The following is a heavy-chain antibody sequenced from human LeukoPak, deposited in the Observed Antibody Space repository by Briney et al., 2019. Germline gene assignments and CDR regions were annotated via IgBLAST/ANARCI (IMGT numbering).Heavy chain of an antibody. CDR2: ISWNSGSI. CDR3: AKDGESWTGAVAGSLFDY. J-gene: IGHJ4*02. V-gene: IGHV3-9*01. D-gene: IGHD6-19*01. CDR1: GFTFDDYA. Sequence: GGSLRLSCAASGFTFDDYAMHWVRQAPGKGLEWVSGISWNSGSIGYADSVKGRFTISRDNAKNSLYLQMNSLRAEDTALYYCAKDGESWTGAVAGSLFDYWGQGTLVTVSS.